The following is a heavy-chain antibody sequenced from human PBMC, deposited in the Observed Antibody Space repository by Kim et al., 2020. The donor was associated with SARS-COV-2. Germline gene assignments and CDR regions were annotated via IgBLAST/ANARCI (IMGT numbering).Heavy chain of an antibody. V-gene: IGHV3-30*02. Sequence: GSNKYDADSVKGRFTISRDNSKNTLYLQMNSLRAEDTAVYYCAKDLEPDYWGQGTLVTVSS. J-gene: IGHJ4*02. CDR2: GSNK. CDR3: AKDLEPDY.